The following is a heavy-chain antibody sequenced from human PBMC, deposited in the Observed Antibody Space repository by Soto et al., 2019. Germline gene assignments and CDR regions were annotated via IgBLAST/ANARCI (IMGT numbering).Heavy chain of an antibody. J-gene: IGHJ6*02. CDR1: GFTFSSYA. V-gene: IGHV3-30-3*01. CDR3: ARDLGYCSGGGCPYYYYGMDV. CDR2: ISYDGSNK. Sequence: LRLSCAASGFTFSSYAIHWVRQSPGKGLEWVAVISYDGSNKYYADSVKGRFTISRDNSKNTLYLQMNSLRAEDTAVYYCARDLGYCSGGGCPYYYYGMDVWGQGTTVTV. D-gene: IGHD2-15*01.